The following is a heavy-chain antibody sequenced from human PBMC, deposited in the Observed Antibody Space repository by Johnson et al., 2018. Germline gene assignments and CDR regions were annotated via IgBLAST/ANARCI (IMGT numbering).Heavy chain of an antibody. CDR3: AKVDTARVPVGCLDI. Sequence: VQLVESGGGVVQPGRSLRLSCVGSGLTFQNYAMHWVRQAPGKGLEWEAVLSYEGRKKYYADSVKGRFTISRDNSKNTLYLHRNSLRGVETAVYYCAKVDTARVPVGCLDIWGQGTMVTVSS. CDR2: LSYEGRKK. CDR1: GLTFQNYA. V-gene: IGHV3-30*18. D-gene: IGHD5-18*01. J-gene: IGHJ3*02.